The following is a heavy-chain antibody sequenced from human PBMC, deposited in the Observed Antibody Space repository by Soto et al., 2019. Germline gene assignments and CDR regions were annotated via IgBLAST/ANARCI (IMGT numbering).Heavy chain of an antibody. CDR1: GFSLSNARMG. Sequence: QVTLKESGPVLVKPTETLTLTCTVSGFSLSNARMGVSWIRQPPGKALEWLAHIFSNDEKSYSTSLKSRLTISKDTSKSQVVLTMTNTDPVDTATYYCARIDYYDSSGYYKEGLWYWGQGTLVTVSS. CDR3: ARIDYYDSSGYYKEGLWY. J-gene: IGHJ4*02. CDR2: IFSNDEK. V-gene: IGHV2-26*01. D-gene: IGHD3-22*01.